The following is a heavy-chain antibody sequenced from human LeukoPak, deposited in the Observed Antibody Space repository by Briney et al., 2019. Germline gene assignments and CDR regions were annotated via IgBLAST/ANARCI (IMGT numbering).Heavy chain of an antibody. CDR2: ISGGGGST. CDR1: GFTFTSYS. J-gene: IGHJ3*02. CDR3: ARDTAMVGWNAFDI. D-gene: IGHD5-18*01. Sequence: PGGSLRLSCAASGFTFTSYSMNWVRQAPGKGLEWVSTISGGGGSTYYADSVKGRLTISRDNSKNTLYLQVNSLRAEDTAVYYCARDTAMVGWNAFDIWGQGTMVTVSS. V-gene: IGHV3-23*01.